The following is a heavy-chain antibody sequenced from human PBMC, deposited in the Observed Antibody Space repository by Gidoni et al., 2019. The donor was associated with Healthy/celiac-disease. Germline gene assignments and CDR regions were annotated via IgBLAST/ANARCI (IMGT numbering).Heavy chain of an antibody. CDR2: IYHSGST. V-gene: IGHV4-4*02. CDR1: VGSISSSNW. J-gene: IGHJ3*02. D-gene: IGHD6-13*01. Sequence: QVQLQESGPGLVKPSGTLSLTCAVSVGSISSSNWWSWARQPPGKGLEWIGEIYHSGSTNYNPSLKSRVTISVDKSKNQFSLKLSSVTAADTAVYYCARRIIAAAGTDAFDIWGQGTMVTVSS. CDR3: ARRIIAAAGTDAFDI.